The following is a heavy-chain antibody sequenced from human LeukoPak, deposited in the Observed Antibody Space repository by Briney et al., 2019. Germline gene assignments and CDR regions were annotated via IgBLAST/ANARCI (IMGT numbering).Heavy chain of an antibody. Sequence: GGSLRLSCAASGFTFSSYSMNWVRQAPGKGLEWVSSISSSSSYIYYADSVKGRFTISRDNSKNTLYLQMSFLGAEDTAVYYCARDPVAGDDAFDVWGQGTLVTVSS. CDR2: ISSSSSYI. D-gene: IGHD6-19*01. J-gene: IGHJ3*01. V-gene: IGHV3-21*04. CDR1: GFTFSSYS. CDR3: ARDPVAGDDAFDV.